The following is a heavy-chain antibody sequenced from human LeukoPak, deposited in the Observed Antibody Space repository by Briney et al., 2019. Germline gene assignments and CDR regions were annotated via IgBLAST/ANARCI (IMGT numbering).Heavy chain of an antibody. CDR2: ISYDGSNK. CDR1: GFTFSSYG. Sequence: PGGSLRLSCAASGFTFSSYGMHWVRQAPGKGLEWVAIISYDGSNKYYADSVKGRFTISRDNSKNTLYLQMNSLRAEDTAVYYCARERTSLFDYWGQGTLVTVSS. V-gene: IGHV3-30*03. J-gene: IGHJ4*02. CDR3: ARERTSLFDY. D-gene: IGHD1-7*01.